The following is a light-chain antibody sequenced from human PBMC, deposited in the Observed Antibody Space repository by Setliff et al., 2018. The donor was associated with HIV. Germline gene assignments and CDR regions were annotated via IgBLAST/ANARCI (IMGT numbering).Light chain of an antibody. V-gene: IGLV2-14*03. CDR3: SSYTSSSTYV. CDR2: DNT. Sequence: QSVLTRPASVSGSPGQSITISCTGTSSDIGGYNFVSWYQQYPGEAPKLIISDNTKRPSGVSDRFSASKSGNTASLTISGLRAEDEADYYCSSYTSSSTYVFGLGTKVTVL. CDR1: SSDIGGYNF. J-gene: IGLJ1*01.